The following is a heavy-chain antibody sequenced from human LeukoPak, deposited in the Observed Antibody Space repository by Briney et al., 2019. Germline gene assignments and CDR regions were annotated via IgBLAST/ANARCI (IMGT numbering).Heavy chain of an antibody. J-gene: IGHJ5*02. CDR3: ARGTNWLDP. CDR1: GFTFSSYA. CDR2: INTDGSST. Sequence: GGSLRLSCAASGFTFSSYAMNWVRQAPGKGLVWVSRINTDGSSTRYADSVKGRFTISRDNAKNTLYLQMNSLRAEDTAVYYCARGTNWLDPWGQGTLVTVSS. V-gene: IGHV3-74*01.